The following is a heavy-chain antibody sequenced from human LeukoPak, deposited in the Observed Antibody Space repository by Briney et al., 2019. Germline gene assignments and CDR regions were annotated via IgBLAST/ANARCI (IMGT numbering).Heavy chain of an antibody. Sequence: GGSLRLSCAGSGFTFRSYWMSWVRQAPGKGLEWVANIKQDGSEEYYDDSVKGRFTISRDNAKNSLFLQMNSLRADDTAVYYCARDVHYDLWSGSFLLDYWGQGTLVTVSS. CDR3: ARDVHYDLWSGSFLLDY. CDR2: IKQDGSEE. CDR1: GFTFRSYW. V-gene: IGHV3-7*01. D-gene: IGHD3-3*01. J-gene: IGHJ4*02.